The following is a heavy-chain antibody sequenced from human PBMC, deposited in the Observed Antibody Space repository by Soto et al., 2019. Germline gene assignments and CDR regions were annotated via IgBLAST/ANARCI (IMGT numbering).Heavy chain of an antibody. Sequence: EVQLVESGGGLVQPGXXLKLSCAVSGFTFSGSAMHWVRQASGKGLEWVGRIRSKANNYATAYAASVKGRFTISRDDSKNTAYLQMNSLKSEDTAVYYCTRGYGDYVRDYWGQGTLVTVSS. CDR2: IRSKANNYAT. J-gene: IGHJ4*02. V-gene: IGHV3-73*01. CDR3: TRGYGDYVRDY. D-gene: IGHD4-17*01. CDR1: GFTFSGSA.